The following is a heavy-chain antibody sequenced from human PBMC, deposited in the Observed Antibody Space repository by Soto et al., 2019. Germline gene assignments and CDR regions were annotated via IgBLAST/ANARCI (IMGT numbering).Heavy chain of an antibody. J-gene: IGHJ6*02. Sequence: GGSLRLSCAASGFTFSSYWMSWVRQAPGKGLEWVANIKQDGSEKYYVDSVKGRFTISRDNAKNSLYLQMNSLRAEDTAVYYCATRGPDDYGANYYYYGMDVWGQGTMVTVSS. CDR1: GFTFSSYW. V-gene: IGHV3-7*05. CDR3: ATRGPDDYGANYYYYGMDV. CDR2: IKQDGSEK. D-gene: IGHD4-17*01.